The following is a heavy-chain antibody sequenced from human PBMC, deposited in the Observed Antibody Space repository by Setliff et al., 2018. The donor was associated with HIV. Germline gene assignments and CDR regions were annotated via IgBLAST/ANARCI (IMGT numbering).Heavy chain of an antibody. D-gene: IGHD1-26*01. CDR1: GGSFGGYY. CDR2: VTHSGRT. J-gene: IGHJ4*02. V-gene: IGHV4-34*01. Sequence: SETLSLTCAVYGGSFGGYYWSWIRQPPGKGLEWIGEVTHSGRTNYNPSLESRVTTSVDTSKKQFSLRRTSVTAADTAVYYCARHGRLSGSYWGGGDYWGQGTLVTVSS. CDR3: ARHGRLSGSYWGGGDY.